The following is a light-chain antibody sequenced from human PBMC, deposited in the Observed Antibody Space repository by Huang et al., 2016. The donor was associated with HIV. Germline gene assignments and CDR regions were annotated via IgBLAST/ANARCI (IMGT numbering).Light chain of an antibody. CDR1: RSGSTN. J-gene: IGKJ4*01. CDR2: VSS. CDR3: HPYNNWLLS. V-gene: IGKV3-15*01. Sequence: EILMTQSPATLSVSPGKRVTLSCRANRSGSTNLAWYQQRPGQAPRLLIYVSSTRAPGIPARFRGSGSGTDFSLTISSLHSEDFAVYYCHPYNNWLLSFGGGTRVDI.